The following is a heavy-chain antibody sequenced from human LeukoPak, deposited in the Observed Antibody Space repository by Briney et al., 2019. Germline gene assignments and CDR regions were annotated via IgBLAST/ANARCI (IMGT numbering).Heavy chain of an antibody. CDR1: GSIFSRHS. D-gene: IGHD3-22*01. CDR3: ARDMIMGGPPDYLDY. CDR2: IGDEGIHK. Sequence: GGSLRLSCTTSGSIFSRHSMHWVRQAPGKGLEWVAVIGDEGIHKYYADSVKGRFTISRDDSKNILYLQMDGLRAEDTGAYYCARDMIMGGPPDYLDYWGQGTLVTVSS. J-gene: IGHJ4*02. V-gene: IGHV3-30*04.